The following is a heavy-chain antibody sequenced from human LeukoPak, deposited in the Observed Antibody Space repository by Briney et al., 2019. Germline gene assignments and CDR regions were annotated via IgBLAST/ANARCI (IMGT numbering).Heavy chain of an antibody. V-gene: IGHV3-23*01. CDR2: ISGSGGHT. J-gene: IGHJ6*03. CDR3: AKGGAATMRDGYNYYYYYMEV. CDR1: GITFSSHA. Sequence: GGSLRLSCAASGITFSSHAMSWVRQAPGKGQEWVSLISGSGGHTYYGDSVKGRFTISRDNSTNRLYLQMNSLRPEDTAVYYCAKGGAATMRDGYNYYYYYMEVWGRGTTVTVSS. D-gene: IGHD5-24*01.